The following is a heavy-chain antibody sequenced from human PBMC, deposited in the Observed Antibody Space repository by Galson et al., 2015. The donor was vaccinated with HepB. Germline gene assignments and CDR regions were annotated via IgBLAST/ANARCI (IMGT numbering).Heavy chain of an antibody. J-gene: IGHJ4*02. CDR2: IKQDGSEK. CDR3: ARGRVAGIAAAGVDY. V-gene: IGHV3-7*01. Sequence: SLRLSCAASGFTFSSYWMSWVRQAPGKGLEWVANIKQDGSEKYYVDSVKGRFTISRDNAKNSLYLQMNSLRAEDTAVYYCARGRVAGIAAAGVDYWGQGTLVTVSS. D-gene: IGHD6-13*01. CDR1: GFTFSSYW.